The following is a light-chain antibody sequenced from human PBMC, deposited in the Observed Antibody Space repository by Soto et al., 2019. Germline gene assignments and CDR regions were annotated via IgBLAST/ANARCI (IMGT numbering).Light chain of an antibody. Sequence: SYELTQPPSVSVAPGKTARITCGGNNIGSKSVHWYQQKPGQAPVLVIYYESDRPSGIPERFSGSNSGNTATLTISRVEAGDEADYYCQVWDSSSDHPVVFGGGTKVTVL. V-gene: IGLV3-21*04. J-gene: IGLJ2*01. CDR3: QVWDSSSDHPVV. CDR1: NIGSKS. CDR2: YES.